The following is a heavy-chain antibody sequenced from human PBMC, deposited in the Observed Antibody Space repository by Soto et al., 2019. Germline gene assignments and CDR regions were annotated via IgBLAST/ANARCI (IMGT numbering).Heavy chain of an antibody. J-gene: IGHJ4*02. Sequence: QVQLQESGPGLVKPSETLSLTCSVSGGSISGYYWSWIRQSPGKGLELIGHISYSGGTSYNPSLQSRLTMSVDTFRIQFSLRLSSVTAADTAVYYCARGGISVAGRYFGYWGQGTVVTVSS. CDR2: ISYSGGT. V-gene: IGHV4-59*12. D-gene: IGHD6-19*01. CDR1: GGSISGYY. CDR3: ARGGISVAGRYFGY.